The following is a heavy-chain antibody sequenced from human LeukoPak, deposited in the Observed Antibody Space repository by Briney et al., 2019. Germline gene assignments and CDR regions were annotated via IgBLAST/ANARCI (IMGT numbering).Heavy chain of an antibody. Sequence: GASVKVSCTASGYTFTSYGISWVRQAPGQGLEWMGWISAYNGNTNYAQKLKGRVTMTTDTSTSTPYKELRSLRSDDTAVYYCARAKWCRERNIYGFDYWGQGTLVTVSS. J-gene: IGHJ4*02. CDR3: ARAKWCRERNIYGFDY. D-gene: IGHD2-15*01. V-gene: IGHV1-18*04. CDR1: GYTFTSYG. CDR2: ISAYNGNT.